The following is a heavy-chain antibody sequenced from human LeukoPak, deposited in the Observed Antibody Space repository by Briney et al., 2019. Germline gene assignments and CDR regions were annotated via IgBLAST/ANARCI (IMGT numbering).Heavy chain of an antibody. V-gene: IGHV1-2*02. Sequence: WASVKVSCKAFGYTFTGYYMHLVRQAPGQGLEWMGWINPNSGGTNYAQNFQGRVTMTRDTSITTAYMELSRLRSDDTAVYYCARDHYYGSGTPRYWGQGTLVTVSS. CDR3: ARDHYYGSGTPRY. CDR2: INPNSGGT. D-gene: IGHD3-10*01. CDR1: GYTFTGYY. J-gene: IGHJ4*02.